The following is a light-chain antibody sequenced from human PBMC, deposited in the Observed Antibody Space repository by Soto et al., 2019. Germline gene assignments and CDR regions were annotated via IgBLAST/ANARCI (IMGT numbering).Light chain of an antibody. CDR2: AAS. CDR3: QNHDRAPIT. CDR1: QGISNY. J-gene: IGKJ5*01. Sequence: DIQMTQSPSSLSASVGDRVTITCRASQGISNYLAWYQQKPGKLPKLLIYAASTLQSGVPSRFSGSGSGTDFTLTISSLQPADVAFYYCQNHDRAPITFGQGTRLEIK. V-gene: IGKV1-27*01.